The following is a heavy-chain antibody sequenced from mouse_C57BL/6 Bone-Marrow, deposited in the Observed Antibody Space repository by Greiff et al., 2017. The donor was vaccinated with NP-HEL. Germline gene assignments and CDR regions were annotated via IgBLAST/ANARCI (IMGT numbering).Heavy chain of an antibody. CDR1: GFTFSSYG. J-gene: IGHJ3*01. Sequence: EVQLQESGGDLVKPGGSLKLSCAASGFTFSSYGMSWVLQTPDKRLEWVATISSGGSYTYYPDSVKGRFTISRDNAKNTLYLQMSSLKSEDTAMYYCARENGSSSAWFAYWGQGTLVTVSA. CDR3: ARENGSSSAWFAY. CDR2: ISSGGSYT. D-gene: IGHD1-1*01. V-gene: IGHV5-6*01.